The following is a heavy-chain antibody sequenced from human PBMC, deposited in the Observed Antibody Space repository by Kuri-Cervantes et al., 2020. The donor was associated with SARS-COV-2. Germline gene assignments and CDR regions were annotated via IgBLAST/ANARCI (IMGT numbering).Heavy chain of an antibody. Sequence: GESLKISRAAPGFTFSSYCMHWVRQAPGKGLEWVAFIRYDGSNKYYADSVKGRFTISRDNSKNTLYLQMNSLRAEDTAVYYCAKEERITGTPWDYWGQGTLVTVSS. J-gene: IGHJ4*02. CDR3: AKEERITGTPWDY. CDR2: IRYDGSNK. V-gene: IGHV3-30*02. CDR1: GFTFSSYC. D-gene: IGHD1-14*01.